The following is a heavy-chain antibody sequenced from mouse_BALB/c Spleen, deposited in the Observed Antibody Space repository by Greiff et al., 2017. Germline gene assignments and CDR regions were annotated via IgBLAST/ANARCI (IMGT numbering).Heavy chain of an antibody. CDR1: GYTFTSYW. D-gene: IGHD2-4*01. Sequence: VQLQQSGTVLARPGASVKMSCKASGYTFTSYWMHWVKQRPGQGLEWIGAIYPGNSDTSYNQKFKGKAKLTAVTSTSTAYMELSSLTNEDSAVYYWTRVGYDYEKAMDYWGQGTSVTVSS. V-gene: IGHV1-5*01. CDR2: IYPGNSDT. J-gene: IGHJ4*01. CDR3: TRVGYDYEKAMDY.